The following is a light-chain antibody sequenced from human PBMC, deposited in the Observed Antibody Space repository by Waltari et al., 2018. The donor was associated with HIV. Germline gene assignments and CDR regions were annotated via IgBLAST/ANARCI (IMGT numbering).Light chain of an antibody. CDR2: KNN. CDR3: GAWDDNLRGV. V-gene: IGLV1-47*01. Sequence: QAVLTPTPSASASPGQKITISCSGSASTIGRPSVSWYHQFPGRAPKLLLYKNNQRSSGVPDRFSGSKSGTSASLTISGLRSEDEGTYFCGAWDDNLRGVFGGGTRVTVL. J-gene: IGLJ2*01. CDR1: ASTIGRPS.